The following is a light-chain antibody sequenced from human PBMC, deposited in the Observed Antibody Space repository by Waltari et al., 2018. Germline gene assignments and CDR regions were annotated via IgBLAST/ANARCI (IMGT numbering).Light chain of an antibody. CDR1: SSNIGSNT. J-gene: IGLJ3*02. CDR2: RNN. Sequence: QSVVTQPPSASGTPGQRVTISCSGRSSNIGSNTVNWYQQFPGRAPKLLIYRNNQRPSGVPDRFSGSKSGTSASLAISGLQSEDEADDYCAAWDNTLSGPSFGGGTKVTVL. CDR3: AAWDNTLSGPS. V-gene: IGLV1-44*01.